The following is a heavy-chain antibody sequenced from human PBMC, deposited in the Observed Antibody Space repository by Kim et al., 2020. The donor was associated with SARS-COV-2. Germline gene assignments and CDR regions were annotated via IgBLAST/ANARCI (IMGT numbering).Heavy chain of an antibody. CDR3: VREGTYYYAMDV. CDR1: GFTFSSHS. D-gene: IGHD3-10*01. V-gene: IGHV3-48*02. J-gene: IGHJ6*02. CDR2: ISTGSSTR. Sequence: GGSLRLSCAASGFTFSSHSMNWVRQAPGKGLEWVSYISTGSSTRYYADSVKGRFTISRDNAKNSLYLQMNSLRDEDTAVYYCVREGTYYYAMDVWGQGTTVTVSS.